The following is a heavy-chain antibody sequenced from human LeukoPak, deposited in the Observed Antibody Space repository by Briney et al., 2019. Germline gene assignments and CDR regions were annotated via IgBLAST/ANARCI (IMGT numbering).Heavy chain of an antibody. Sequence: QAGGSLRLSCAASGLTFSSYAMSWVRQAPGKGLKWVSTINDNGAGTYYADSVKGRFTISRDNSYNTVSLQMNSLRDEDTGVYFCAKGLRTGVGPYMGYHYYMDVWGKGATVTVSS. CDR3: AKGLRTGVGPYMGYHYYMDV. V-gene: IGHV3-23*01. D-gene: IGHD3-16*01. CDR1: GLTFSSYA. J-gene: IGHJ6*03. CDR2: INDNGAGT.